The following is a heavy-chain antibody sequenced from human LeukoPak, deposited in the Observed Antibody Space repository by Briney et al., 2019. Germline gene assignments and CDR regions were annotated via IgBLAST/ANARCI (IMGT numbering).Heavy chain of an antibody. J-gene: IGHJ6*02. CDR2: INHSGST. D-gene: IGHD2-15*01. Sequence: SETLSLTCAVYGGSFSGYYWSWIRQPPGKGLEWIGEINHSGSTNYNPSLKSRVTISVDTSKNQFPLKLSSVTAADTAVYYCARVAYCSGGSCYPYYYYGMDVWGQGTTVTVSS. CDR3: ARVAYCSGGSCYPYYYYGMDV. CDR1: GGSFSGYY. V-gene: IGHV4-34*01.